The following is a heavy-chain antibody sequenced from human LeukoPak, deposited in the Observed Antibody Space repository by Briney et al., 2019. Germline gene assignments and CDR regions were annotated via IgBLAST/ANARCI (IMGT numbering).Heavy chain of an antibody. D-gene: IGHD2-2*01. J-gene: IGHJ4*02. CDR3: TRDLCSSTSCYAPFDY. CDR1: GFTFGDYA. V-gene: IGHV3-49*04. Sequence: TGRSLRLSCTASGFTFGDYAMSWVRQAPGKGLEWVAFIRSKACGGTTEYAASVKGRFTISRDDSKSIAYLQMNSLKTEDTAVYYCTRDLCSSTSCYAPFDYWGQGTLVTVSS. CDR2: IRSKACGGTT.